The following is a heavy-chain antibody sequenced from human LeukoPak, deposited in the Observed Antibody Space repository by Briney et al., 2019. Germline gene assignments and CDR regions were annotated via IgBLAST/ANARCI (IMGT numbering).Heavy chain of an antibody. CDR1: GDSFSDDY. V-gene: IGHV4-34*01. D-gene: IGHD6-25*01. J-gene: IGHJ4*02. CDR2: INHSGST. CDR3: ARGPGIAAADAVSY. Sequence: PSETLSLTCAVYGDSFSDDYWSSIRQPPGKGLEWIGEINHSGSTNYNSSLKSRVTISVDTSKKQFSLKLSSVTAADTAVYYCARGPGIAAADAVSYWGQGTLVTVSS.